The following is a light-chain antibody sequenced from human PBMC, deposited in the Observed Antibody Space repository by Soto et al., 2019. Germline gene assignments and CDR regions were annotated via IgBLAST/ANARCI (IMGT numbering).Light chain of an antibody. J-gene: IGKJ4*01. Sequence: EIVMTQSPATLSVSPGERATLFCRASQSIRTNLAWYQQKPGQAPRLLIFGASTRAIAIPARFSGSGSGTEFTLTISSLQSEDFAVYYCQHYNERPLTFGGGTKVDIK. CDR2: GAS. CDR1: QSIRTN. CDR3: QHYNERPLT. V-gene: IGKV3-15*01.